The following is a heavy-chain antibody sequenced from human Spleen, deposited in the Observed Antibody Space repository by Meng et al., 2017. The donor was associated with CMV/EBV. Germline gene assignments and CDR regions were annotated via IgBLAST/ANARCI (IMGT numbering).Heavy chain of an antibody. V-gene: IGHV3-21*01. CDR3: ARDYSGGEYSSSSLGY. Sequence: GGSLRLSCAASGFNFNDYYMSWVRQAPGKGLEWVSSISSSSSYIYYADSVKGRFTISRDNAKNSLYLQMNSLRAEDTAVYYCARDYSGGEYSSSSLGYWGQGTLVTVSS. CDR2: ISSSSSYI. D-gene: IGHD6-6*01. CDR1: GFNFNDYY. J-gene: IGHJ4*02.